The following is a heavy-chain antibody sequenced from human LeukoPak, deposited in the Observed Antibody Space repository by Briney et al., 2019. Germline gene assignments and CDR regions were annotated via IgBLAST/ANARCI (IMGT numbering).Heavy chain of an antibody. Sequence: PGGSLRLSCAASGFTFSSYAMSWVRQAPGKGLEWVSAISGSGGSTYYADSVKGRVTISRDNSKNALYLQMNSLRAEDTAIYYCAKDVEWESIYFDYWGQGSLVTVSS. CDR1: GFTFSSYA. V-gene: IGHV3-23*01. CDR2: ISGSGGST. D-gene: IGHD1-26*01. CDR3: AKDVEWESIYFDY. J-gene: IGHJ4*02.